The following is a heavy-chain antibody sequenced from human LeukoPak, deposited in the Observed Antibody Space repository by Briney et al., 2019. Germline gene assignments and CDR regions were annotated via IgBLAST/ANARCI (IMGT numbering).Heavy chain of an antibody. Sequence: SETLSLTCTVSGGSISSSSYYWGWIRQPPGKGLEWIGSIYYSGSTYYNPSLKSRVTISVDTSKNQFSLKLSPVTAADTAVYYCARDPMDYDSSGYYYGYWGQGTLVTVSS. J-gene: IGHJ4*02. CDR2: IYYSGST. D-gene: IGHD3-22*01. CDR1: GGSISSSSYY. V-gene: IGHV4-39*07. CDR3: ARDPMDYDSSGYYYGY.